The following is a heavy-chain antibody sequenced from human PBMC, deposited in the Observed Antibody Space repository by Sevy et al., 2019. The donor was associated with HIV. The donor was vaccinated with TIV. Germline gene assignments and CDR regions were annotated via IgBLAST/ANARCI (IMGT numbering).Heavy chain of an antibody. V-gene: IGHV4-34*01. CDR2: INHSGST. D-gene: IGHD3-22*01. J-gene: IGHJ4*02. Sequence: SETLSLTCAVYGGSFSGYYWSWIRQPPGKGLEWIGEINHSGSTNYNPSLKSRVTISVDTSKNQFSLKLSSVTAADTAVYYCARGRGHYYDIRGGTYFDYWGQGTLVTVSS. CDR1: GGSFSGYY. CDR3: ARGRGHYYDIRGGTYFDY.